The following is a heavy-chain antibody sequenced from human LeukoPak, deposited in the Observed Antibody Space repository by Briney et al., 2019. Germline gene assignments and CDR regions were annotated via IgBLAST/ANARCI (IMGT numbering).Heavy chain of an antibody. CDR2: INAGTGNR. D-gene: IGHD6-19*01. CDR3: ARVSDDSGWNFDY. Sequence: EASVKVSCKASGYTFTSYAMHWVRQAPGQRLEWMGWINAGTGNRKYSQKFQDRVTITRETSATTAYMELSSLTSEDTAVYYCARVSDDSGWNFDYWGQGTLVAVSS. J-gene: IGHJ4*02. CDR1: GYTFTSYA. V-gene: IGHV1-3*01.